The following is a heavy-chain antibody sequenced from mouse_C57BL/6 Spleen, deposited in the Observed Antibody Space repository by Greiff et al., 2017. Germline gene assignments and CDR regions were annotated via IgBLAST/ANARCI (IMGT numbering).Heavy chain of an antibody. J-gene: IGHJ4*01. D-gene: IGHD4-1*02. V-gene: IGHV5-16*01. CDR1: GFTFSDYY. CDR2: INYDGSST. CDR3: ARDTTGTYAMDY. Sequence: EVQRVESEGGLVQPGSSMKLSCTASGFTFSDYYMAWVRQVPEKGLEWVANINYDGSSTYYLDSLKSRFIISRDNAKNILYLQMSSLKSEDTATYYCARDTTGTYAMDYWGQGTSVTVSS.